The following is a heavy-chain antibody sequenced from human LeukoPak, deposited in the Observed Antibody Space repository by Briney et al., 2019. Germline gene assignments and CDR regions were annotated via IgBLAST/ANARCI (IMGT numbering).Heavy chain of an antibody. V-gene: IGHV3-30*03. CDR3: ARAFRDVIFDY. CDR2: ISYDGSNK. CDR1: GFTFNDYG. D-gene: IGHD5-24*01. J-gene: IGHJ4*02. Sequence: GGSLRLSCATSGFTFNDYGIHWVRQAPGKGLEWVAIISYDGSNKYYADSVKGRFTISRDNSKNTLYLQMNSLRAEDTAVYYCARAFRDVIFDYWGQGTLVTVSS.